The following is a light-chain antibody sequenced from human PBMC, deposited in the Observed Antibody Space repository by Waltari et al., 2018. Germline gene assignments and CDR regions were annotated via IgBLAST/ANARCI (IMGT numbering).Light chain of an antibody. Sequence: YQQRAGKSPVFVIYQDNNRPSVILERFSGSGSGTTATLTISGSQVGDEADHYCQTYDGTTILFGGGTKRTVL. CDR2: QDN. CDR3: QTYDGTTIL. J-gene: IGLJ2*01. V-gene: IGLV3-1*01.